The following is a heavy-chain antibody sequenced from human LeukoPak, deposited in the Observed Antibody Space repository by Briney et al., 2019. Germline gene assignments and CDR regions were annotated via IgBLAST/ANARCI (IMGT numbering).Heavy chain of an antibody. CDR1: GFTFSDYA. CDR3: AKRYCSSPSCYIDY. D-gene: IGHD2-2*02. J-gene: IGHJ4*02. CDR2: ISGSGGST. Sequence: PGGSLRLSCAASGFTFSDYAMSWVRQAPGKGLEWVSGISGSGGSTYYADSVKGRFTISRDNSKNTLYLQMNSLRAEDTALYYCAKRYCSSPSCYIDYWGQGTLVTVSS. V-gene: IGHV3-23*01.